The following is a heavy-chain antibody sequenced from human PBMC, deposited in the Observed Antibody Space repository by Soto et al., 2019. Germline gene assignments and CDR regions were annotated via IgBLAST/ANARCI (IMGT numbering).Heavy chain of an antibody. Sequence: QVQLQQWGAGLLKPSETLSLTCAVYGGSFSGYYWNWIRQPPGKGLEWIGEINNSGSTNYNPSLKSRETISVDTTKNQYSLKLSSVTAADTAVYYCARGYGRTVDYWGQGTLVTVSS. J-gene: IGHJ4*02. CDR3: ARGYGRTVDY. CDR1: GGSFSGYY. V-gene: IGHV4-34*01. D-gene: IGHD3-10*01. CDR2: INNSGST.